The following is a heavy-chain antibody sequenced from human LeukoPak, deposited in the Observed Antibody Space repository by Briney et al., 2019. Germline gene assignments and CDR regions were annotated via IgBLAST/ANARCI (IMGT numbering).Heavy chain of an antibody. J-gene: IGHJ3*02. CDR2: ISSSGSTI. Sequence: PGGSLRLSCAASGFTFSSYEMNWVRQAPGKGLEWVSYISSSGSTIYYADSVKGRLTISRDNAKNSLYLQMDSLRAEDTAVYYCARDLIIWGASLLGAFDIWGQGTMVTVSS. D-gene: IGHD3-16*01. CDR1: GFTFSSYE. CDR3: ARDLIIWGASLLGAFDI. V-gene: IGHV3-48*03.